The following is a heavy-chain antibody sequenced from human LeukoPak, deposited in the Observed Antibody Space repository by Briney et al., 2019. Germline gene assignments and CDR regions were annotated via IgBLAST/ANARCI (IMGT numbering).Heavy chain of an antibody. CDR2: IYYSGST. CDR1: GGSISSYY. CDR3: AGANYESSGVH. V-gene: IGHV4-59*01. J-gene: IGHJ4*02. D-gene: IGHD3-22*01. Sequence: SETLSLTCTVSGGSISSYYWSWIRQPPGKGLEWIGYIYYSGSTNYNPSLKSRVTISVDTSKNQFSLKLSFVTAADTAVYYCAGANYESSGVHWGQGTLVTVSS.